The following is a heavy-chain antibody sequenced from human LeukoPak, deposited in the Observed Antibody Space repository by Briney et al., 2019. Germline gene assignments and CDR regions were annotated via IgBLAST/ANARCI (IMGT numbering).Heavy chain of an antibody. Sequence: PSETLSLTCAVYGGSFSGYYWSWIRQPPGKGLEWIGEINHSGSTNYNPSLKSRVTIPVDTSKNQFSLKLSSVTAADTAVYYCARGYDAFDIWGQGTMVTVSS. V-gene: IGHV4-34*01. CDR1: GGSFSGYY. CDR3: ARGYDAFDI. CDR2: INHSGST. J-gene: IGHJ3*02.